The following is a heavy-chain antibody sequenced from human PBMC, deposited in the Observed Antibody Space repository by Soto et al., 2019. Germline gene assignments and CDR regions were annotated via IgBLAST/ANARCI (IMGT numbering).Heavy chain of an antibody. Sequence: PGGSLRLSCAPSGFTFSTYGMHWVRQAPGKGLEWEAVIWYDGSNQYYADSVKGRFTISRDNSKNVLYLQMNSLRAEDTAVYYCARDLGAFNYGSAYFDYWGQGTPVTVSS. CDR1: GFTFSTYG. CDR2: IWYDGSNQ. D-gene: IGHD3-10*01. J-gene: IGHJ4*02. CDR3: ARDLGAFNYGSAYFDY. V-gene: IGHV3-33*01.